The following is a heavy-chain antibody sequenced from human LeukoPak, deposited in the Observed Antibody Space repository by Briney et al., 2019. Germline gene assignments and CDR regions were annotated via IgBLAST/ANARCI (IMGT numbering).Heavy chain of an antibody. CDR1: GFTFSSYA. CDR3: ARDSSGYFDY. CDR2: ISGSGGST. V-gene: IGHV3-23*01. D-gene: IGHD3-22*01. J-gene: IGHJ4*02. Sequence: PGGSLRLSCAASGFTFSSYAMSWVRQAPGKGLEWVSAISGSGGSTYYADSVKGRFTISRDNAKNSLYLQMNSLRAEDTAVYYCARDSSGYFDYWGQGTLVTVSS.